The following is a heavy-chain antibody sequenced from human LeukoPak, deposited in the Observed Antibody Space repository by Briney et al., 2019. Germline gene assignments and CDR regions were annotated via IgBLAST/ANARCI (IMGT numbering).Heavy chain of an antibody. V-gene: IGHV3-23*01. CDR2: ISGSGGST. Sequence: GGSLRLSCAASGFTFSSYAMSWVRQAPGKGLKWVSAISGSGGSTYYADSVKGRFTISRDNSKNTLYLQMNSLRAEDTAVYYCAKVGYSSSWYLELGEFDYWGQGTLVTVSS. CDR3: AKVGYSSSWYLELGEFDY. D-gene: IGHD6-13*01. J-gene: IGHJ4*02. CDR1: GFTFSSYA.